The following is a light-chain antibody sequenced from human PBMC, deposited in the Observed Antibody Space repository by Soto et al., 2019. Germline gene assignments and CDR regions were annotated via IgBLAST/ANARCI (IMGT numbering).Light chain of an antibody. CDR1: ALPKQY. CDR2: KGS. J-gene: IGLJ1*01. Sequence: SYELTQPPSVSVSPGQTARITCSGDALPKQYVYWYQQKPGQAPVLVIYKGSERPSGIPERFSGSGSGTTVTLNISGVQAEDEADYYCQSADSSGTYVFGAGTKLTVL. CDR3: QSADSSGTYV. V-gene: IGLV3-25*03.